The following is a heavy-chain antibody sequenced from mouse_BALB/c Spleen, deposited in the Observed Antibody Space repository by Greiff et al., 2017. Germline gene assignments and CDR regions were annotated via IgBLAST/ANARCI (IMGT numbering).Heavy chain of an antibody. Sequence: QLQQSGAELVRPGALVKLSCKASGFNIKDYYMHWVKQRPEQGLEWIGWIDPENGNTIYDPKFQGKASITADTSSNTAYLQLSSLTSEDTAVYYCARGAWFAYWGQGTLVTVSA. CDR1: GFNIKDYY. CDR2: IDPENGNT. J-gene: IGHJ3*01. V-gene: IGHV14-1*02. CDR3: ARGAWFAY.